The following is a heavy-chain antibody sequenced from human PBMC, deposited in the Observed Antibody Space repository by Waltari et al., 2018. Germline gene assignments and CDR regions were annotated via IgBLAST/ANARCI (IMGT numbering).Heavy chain of an antibody. J-gene: IGHJ6*03. D-gene: IGHD1-7*01. V-gene: IGHV1-69*14. CDR3: ARESGNWNYSYYYYYMDV. Sequence: QVQLVQSGAEVKKPGSSVKVSCKASGGTFSSYAISWVRQAPGQGLEWMGGIIPIFGTANYEQKFQGRVTITADKSTSTAYMELSSLRSEDTAVYYCARESGNWNYSYYYYYMDVWGKGTTVTVSS. CDR2: IIPIFGTA. CDR1: GGTFSSYA.